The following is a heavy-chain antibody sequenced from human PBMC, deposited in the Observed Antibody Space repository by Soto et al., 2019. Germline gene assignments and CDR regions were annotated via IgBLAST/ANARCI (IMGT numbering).Heavy chain of an antibody. CDR3: ARLISWFDP. CDR2: INPKSDDT. Sequence: ASVKVSCKASGYPFSDNQIHWLRRAPGQGLEWMGRINPKSDDTNYAQKFQGRVTMTRDTSIDTAYLELTGLTSDDTAMYYCARLISWFDPWGQGTLVTVSS. V-gene: IGHV1-2*02. D-gene: IGHD3-16*01. CDR1: GYPFSDNQ. J-gene: IGHJ5*02.